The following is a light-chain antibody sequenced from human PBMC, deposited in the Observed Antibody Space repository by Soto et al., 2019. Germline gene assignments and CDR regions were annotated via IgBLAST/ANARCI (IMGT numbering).Light chain of an antibody. CDR1: QTISSW. V-gene: IGKV1-5*03. J-gene: IGKJ1*01. Sequence: DIQMTQSPSTLSGSVGDRVTITCRASQTISSWLAWYQQKPGKAPKLLIYKASTLKSGVPSRFSGSGSGTEFTLTISRLEPEDFAVYYCQQYGSSTGTFGQGTKVDIK. CDR3: QQYGSSTGT. CDR2: KAS.